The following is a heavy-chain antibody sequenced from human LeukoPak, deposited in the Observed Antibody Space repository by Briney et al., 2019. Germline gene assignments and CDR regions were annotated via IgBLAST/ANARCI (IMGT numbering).Heavy chain of an antibody. Sequence: PGGSLRLSCAASGFTFSSYWMNWVRQAPGKGLVWVSRIASDGSSTTYADSVRGRFSISRDNAKNTLYLQMNSLRAEDTAVYYCASTLKITMVREFQFDYWGQGTLVTVSS. J-gene: IGHJ4*02. D-gene: IGHD3-10*01. CDR1: GFTFSSYW. CDR3: ASTLKITMVREFQFDY. V-gene: IGHV3-74*01. CDR2: IASDGSST.